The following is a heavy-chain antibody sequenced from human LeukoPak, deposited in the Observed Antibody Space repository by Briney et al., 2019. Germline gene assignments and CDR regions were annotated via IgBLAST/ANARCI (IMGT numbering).Heavy chain of an antibody. CDR2: GHYSGNT. CDR1: GPSITSYY. CDR3: AKWASDNRAFDL. J-gene: IGHJ4*02. Sequence: PSETLSLTCTVSGPSITSYYWNWIRQAPGQGPEWIGYGHYSGNTNYNPPLKSRVTISVDTSKNQFSLRLSSVTAADTAVYFCAKWASDNRAFDLWGQGTMVTVSS. D-gene: IGHD2-8*01. V-gene: IGHV4-59*08.